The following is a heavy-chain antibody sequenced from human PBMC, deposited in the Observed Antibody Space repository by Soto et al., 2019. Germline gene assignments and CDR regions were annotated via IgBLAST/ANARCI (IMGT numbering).Heavy chain of an antibody. D-gene: IGHD5-12*01. V-gene: IGHV3-23*01. Sequence: GGSLRLSCAASGFPFDNYAMTWVRQARGQGPEWVATISGSGAFTKYRDSVEGRFTISRDNSKNTLYLQMNSLKAEDTAIYFCAKLPGYSYNYRLNIGYWGQGTLVTVSS. CDR2: ISGSGAFT. J-gene: IGHJ4*02. CDR3: AKLPGYSYNYRLNIGY. CDR1: GFPFDNYA.